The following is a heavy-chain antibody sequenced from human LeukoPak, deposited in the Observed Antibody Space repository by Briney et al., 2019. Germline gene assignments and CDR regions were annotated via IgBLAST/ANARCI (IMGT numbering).Heavy chain of an antibody. CDR3: ARGTAYNSGWYLDY. Sequence: PSETLSLTCTVSGGSISSYYWSWIRQPPGKGLEWIGYIYYSGSTNYNPSLKSRVTISLDTSKNQFSLKLSSVTAADTAVYYCARGTAYNSGWYLDYWGQGTLVTVSS. V-gene: IGHV4-59*01. CDR1: GGSISSYY. CDR2: IYYSGST. J-gene: IGHJ4*02. D-gene: IGHD6-19*01.